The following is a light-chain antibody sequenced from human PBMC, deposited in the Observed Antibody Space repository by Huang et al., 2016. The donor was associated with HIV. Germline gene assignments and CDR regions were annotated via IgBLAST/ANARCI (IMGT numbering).Light chain of an antibody. CDR3: QQRSDWPAIT. J-gene: IGKJ5*01. V-gene: IGKV3-11*01. Sequence: EIVLTQSPATLSLSPGESATLSCRASQSVRYYLAWYQQKPGQAPRLLIYDSSNRATGNPARFSGSGADTDFTLIIGSLEPEDSAVYYCQQRSDWPAITFGQGTRLEIK. CDR1: QSVRYY. CDR2: DSS.